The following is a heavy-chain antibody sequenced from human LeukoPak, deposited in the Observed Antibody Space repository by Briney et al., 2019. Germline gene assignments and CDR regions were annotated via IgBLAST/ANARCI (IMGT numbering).Heavy chain of an antibody. CDR2: ITISGHTK. J-gene: IGHJ5*02. CDR3: ARGDPHADL. V-gene: IGHV3-48*03. Sequence: GGSLRLPSAASGFDLSTYEMNWVRQAPGKGLEWIADITISGHTKNYADSVKGRFTITRDNARTSLYLQMNSLRVEDTGVYYCARGDPHADLWGQGTLVTVSS. CDR1: GFDLSTYE.